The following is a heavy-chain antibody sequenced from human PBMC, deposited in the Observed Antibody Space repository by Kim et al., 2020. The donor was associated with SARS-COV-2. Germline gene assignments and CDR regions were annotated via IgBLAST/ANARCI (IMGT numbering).Heavy chain of an antibody. CDR1: GFTFSIYW. CDR3: ARNKRGDY. V-gene: IGHV3-7*01. D-gene: IGHD3-16*01. J-gene: IGHJ4*02. Sequence: GGSLRLSCGASGFTFSIYWMSWVRQAPGKGLEWVANIKEDGSEKYYVDSVKGRLTIFRDNAKNSLYLQMNSLRVDDTAVYYCARNKRGDYWAQGTLVTV. CDR2: IKEDGSEK.